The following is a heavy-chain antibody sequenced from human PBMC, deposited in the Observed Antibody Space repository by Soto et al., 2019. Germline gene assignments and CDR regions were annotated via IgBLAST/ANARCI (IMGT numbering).Heavy chain of an antibody. CDR2: IKQDGSEN. CDR3: ARDVILRSFDWFPPVATIQDY. V-gene: IGHV3-7*01. CDR1: GFTCRDHG. Sequence: PGGSLRLSYAASGFTCRDHGMTWVRQAPGKGLEWVANIKQDGSENYYVDSVKGRFTISRDNAKNSLYLHMDSLKADDTAVYYCARDVILRSFDWFPPVATIQDYWGQGTLVTVSS. J-gene: IGHJ4*02. D-gene: IGHD3-9*01.